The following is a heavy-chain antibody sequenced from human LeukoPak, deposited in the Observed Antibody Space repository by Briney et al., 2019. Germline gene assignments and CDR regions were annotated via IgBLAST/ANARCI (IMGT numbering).Heavy chain of an antibody. D-gene: IGHD3-3*01. V-gene: IGHV3-30-3*01. Sequence: GGSLRLSCAASGFTFSSYAMHWVRQAPGKGLEWVAVISYDGSNKYYADSVKGRFTNSRDNSKNTLYLQMNSLRAEDTAVYYCARGGAYYDFWSGYYTYWGREPWSPSPQ. CDR3: ARGGAYYDFWSGYYTY. J-gene: IGHJ4*02. CDR1: GFTFSSYA. CDR2: ISYDGSNK.